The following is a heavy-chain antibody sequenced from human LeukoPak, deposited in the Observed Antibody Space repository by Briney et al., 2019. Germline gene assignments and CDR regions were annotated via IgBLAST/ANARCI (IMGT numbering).Heavy chain of an antibody. CDR1: DYTFTSYG. Sequence: ASVKVSCKASDYTFTSYGISWVRQAPGQGLEWMGWISAYNGNTNYAQKLQGRVTMTTDTSTSTAYMELRSLRSDDTAVYYCARGLSSGWNGDAFDIWGQGTMVTVSS. CDR2: ISAYNGNT. CDR3: ARGLSSGWNGDAFDI. J-gene: IGHJ3*02. V-gene: IGHV1-18*01. D-gene: IGHD6-19*01.